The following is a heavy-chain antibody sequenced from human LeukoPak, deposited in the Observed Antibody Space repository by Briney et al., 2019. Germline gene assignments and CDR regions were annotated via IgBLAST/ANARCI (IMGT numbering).Heavy chain of an antibody. D-gene: IGHD4-17*01. V-gene: IGHV4-4*07. CDR2: IYTSGST. CDR1: GGSISSYY. J-gene: IGHJ4*02. CDR3: ARAIITLTNAYYFDY. Sequence: SETLSLTCTVSGGSISSYYWSWIRQPAGKGLEWIGRIYTSGSTNYNPSLKSRVTMSVDTSKNQFSLKLSSVTATDTAVYYCARAIITLTNAYYFDYWGQGTLVTVSS.